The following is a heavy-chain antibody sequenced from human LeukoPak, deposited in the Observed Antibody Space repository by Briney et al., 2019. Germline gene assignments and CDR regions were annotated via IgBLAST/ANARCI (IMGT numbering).Heavy chain of an antibody. J-gene: IGHJ5*02. CDR3: ARGKYCSGGSCYEYWFDP. D-gene: IGHD2-15*01. Sequence: GGSLRLSCAASGFTFSSYWMHWVRQAPGKGLVWVSRINSDGSSTNYADSVKGRFTISRDNAENTLYLQMNSLRADDTAVYYCARGKYCSGGSCYEYWFDPWGQGTLVTVSS. V-gene: IGHV3-74*01. CDR2: INSDGSST. CDR1: GFTFSSYW.